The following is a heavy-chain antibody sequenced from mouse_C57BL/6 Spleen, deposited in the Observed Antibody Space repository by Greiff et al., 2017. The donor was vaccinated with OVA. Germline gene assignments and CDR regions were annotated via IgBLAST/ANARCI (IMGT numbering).Heavy chain of an antibody. CDR3: ARRITTVVADWEYYAMDY. D-gene: IGHD1-1*01. J-gene: IGHJ4*01. V-gene: IGHV5-15*04. CDR1: GFTFSDYG. Sequence: EVKLVESGGGLVQPGGSLKLSCAASGFTFSDYGMAWVRQAPRKGPEWVAFISNLAYSIYYADTVTGRFTISRENAKNTLSLEMSSLRSEDTAMYYCARRITTVVADWEYYAMDYWGQGTSDTGSS. CDR2: ISNLAYSI.